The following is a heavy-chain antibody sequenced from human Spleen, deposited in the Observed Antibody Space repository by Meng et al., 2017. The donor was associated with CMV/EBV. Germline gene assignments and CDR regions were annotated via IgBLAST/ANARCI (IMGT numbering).Heavy chain of an antibody. J-gene: IGHJ4*02. D-gene: IGHD6-6*01. CDR2: ISWNSGSI. V-gene: IGHV3-9*01. CDR1: GFTFDDYA. Sequence: SLKISCAASGFTFDDYAMHWVRQAPGKGLEWVSGISWNSGSIGYADSVKGRFTMSRDNAKNSLYLQMNSLRAEDTALYYCAKDSSYSSSSAFYYWGQGTLVTVSS. CDR3: AKDSSYSSSSAFYY.